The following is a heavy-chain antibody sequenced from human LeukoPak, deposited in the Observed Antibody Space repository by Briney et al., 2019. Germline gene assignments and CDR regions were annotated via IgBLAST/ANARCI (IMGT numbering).Heavy chain of an antibody. CDR1: GGSFSGYY. J-gene: IGHJ4*02. CDR3: ARALRRTTLDY. D-gene: IGHD1-1*01. CDR2: INHSGST. Sequence: PSETLSLTCAVYGGSFSGYYWSWIRQPPGKGLEWIGEINHSGSTDYNPSLKSRVTISVDTSKNQFSLKLSSVTAADTAVYYCARALRRTTLDYWGQGTLVTVSS. V-gene: IGHV4-34*01.